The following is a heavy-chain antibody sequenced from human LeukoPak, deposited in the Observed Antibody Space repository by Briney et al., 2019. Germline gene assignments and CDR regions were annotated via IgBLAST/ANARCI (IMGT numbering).Heavy chain of an antibody. Sequence: SGTLSLTCAVSGGSISSSNWWSWVRQPPGKGLEWIGEIYHSGSTNYNPSLKSRVTISVDKSKNQFSLKLSSVTAADTAVYYCARAPDTAMPQGAFDIWGQGTMVTVSS. J-gene: IGHJ3*02. CDR3: ARAPDTAMPQGAFDI. V-gene: IGHV4-4*02. CDR2: IYHSGST. D-gene: IGHD5-18*01. CDR1: GGSISSSNW.